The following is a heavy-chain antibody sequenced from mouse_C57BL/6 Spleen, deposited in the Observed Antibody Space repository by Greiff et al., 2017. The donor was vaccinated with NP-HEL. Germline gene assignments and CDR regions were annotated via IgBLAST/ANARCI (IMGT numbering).Heavy chain of an antibody. D-gene: IGHD2-2*01. J-gene: IGHJ3*01. Sequence: EVKLMESGGGLVKPGGSLKLSCAASGFTFSSYAMSWVRQTPEKRLEWVATISDGGSYTYYPDNVKGRFTISRDNAKNNLYLQMSHLKSEDTAMYYCARWGYDGFAYWGQGTLVTVSA. CDR2: ISDGGSYT. CDR1: GFTFSSYA. V-gene: IGHV5-4*03. CDR3: ARWGYDGFAY.